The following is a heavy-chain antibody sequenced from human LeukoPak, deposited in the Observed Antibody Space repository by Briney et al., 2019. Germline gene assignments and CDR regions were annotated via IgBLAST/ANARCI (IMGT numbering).Heavy chain of an antibody. CDR3: ARKWTGVDY. CDR2: ISSSSSYI. D-gene: IGHD1-14*01. J-gene: IGHJ4*02. V-gene: IGHV3-21*01. Sequence: GGSLRLSCAASGFTFSSYSMNWVRQAPGKGLEWVSSISSSSSYIYYADSVKGRFTISRDNAKNSLYLQVNSLRAEDTAVYYCARKWTGVDYWGQGTLVTVSS. CDR1: GFTFSSYS.